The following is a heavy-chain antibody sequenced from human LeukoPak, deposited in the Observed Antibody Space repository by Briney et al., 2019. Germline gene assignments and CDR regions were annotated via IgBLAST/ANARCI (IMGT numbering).Heavy chain of an antibody. Sequence: ASVKVPFKASGYTFTGYYMHWVRPAPGQGLEWMGWINPNSGGTNYAQKFQGRVTMTRDTSISTAYMELSRLRSDDTAVYYCARVVYYDSSGYLQPFDYWGQGTLVTVSS. J-gene: IGHJ4*02. V-gene: IGHV1-2*02. CDR1: GYTFTGYY. CDR2: INPNSGGT. D-gene: IGHD3-22*01. CDR3: ARVVYYDSSGYLQPFDY.